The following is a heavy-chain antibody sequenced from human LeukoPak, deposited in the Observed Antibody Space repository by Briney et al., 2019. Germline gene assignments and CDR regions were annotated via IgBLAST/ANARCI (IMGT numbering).Heavy chain of an antibody. V-gene: IGHV3-21*01. CDR1: GFTFSSYN. D-gene: IGHD6-19*01. CDR2: ISSGSSYK. J-gene: IGHJ6*03. CDR3: ASSSKFIAVAGLYYYYMDV. Sequence: PGGSLRLSCAASGFTFSSYNMNWVRQAPGKGLEWVSSISSGSSYKYNADSVKGRFTISRDNAKNSLYLQMNSLRAEDTAVYYCASSSKFIAVAGLYYYYMDVWGKGTTVTVSS.